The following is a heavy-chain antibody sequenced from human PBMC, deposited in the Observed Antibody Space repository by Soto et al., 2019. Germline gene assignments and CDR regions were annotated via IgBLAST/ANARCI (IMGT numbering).Heavy chain of an antibody. J-gene: IGHJ5*02. D-gene: IGHD3-3*01. CDR3: AREGRGITIFGVVTGNWFDP. CDR2: IYYSGST. V-gene: IGHV4-31*03. CDR1: GGSISSGGYY. Sequence: PSETPSLTCTVSGGSISSGGYYWSWIRQHPGKGLEWIGYIYYSGSTYYNPSLKSRVTISVDTSKNQFSLKLSSGTAADTAVYYCAREGRGITIFGVVTGNWFDPWGQGTLVTVSS.